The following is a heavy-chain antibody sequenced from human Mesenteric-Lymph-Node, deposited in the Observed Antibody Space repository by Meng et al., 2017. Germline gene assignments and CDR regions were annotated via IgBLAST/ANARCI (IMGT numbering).Heavy chain of an antibody. D-gene: IGHD3-22*01. CDR1: GFTFRTYA. Sequence: GGSLRLSCEASGFTFRTYAMSWVRQAPGKGLEWVSGISGGDGNTYYADSVKGRFTISRDNSKNTLYLQMNSLRAEDTAVYYCARETRLITMIVVVTTGYFDYWGQGTLVTVSS. V-gene: IGHV3-23*01. J-gene: IGHJ4*02. CDR3: ARETRLITMIVVVTTGYFDY. CDR2: ISGGDGNT.